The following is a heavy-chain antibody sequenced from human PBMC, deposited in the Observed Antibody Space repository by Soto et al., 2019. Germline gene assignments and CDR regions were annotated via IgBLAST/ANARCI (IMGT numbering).Heavy chain of an antibody. CDR3: ARDLCPLGSGSACPLYGLDI. J-gene: IGHJ6*02. CDR2: LKSDNGGT. CDR1: GYTFTGHY. D-gene: IGHD3-10*01. Sequence: QVQLVQSGAQVKPPGASVKVSCKASGYTFTGHYMHWVRQVSGKRLEHLGWLKSDNGGTYYAPKFQGRVTFTRDTSTSTAYMELSGLQSGDTAVYLCARDLCPLGSGSACPLYGLDIWGQGTTVVVS. V-gene: IGHV1-2*02.